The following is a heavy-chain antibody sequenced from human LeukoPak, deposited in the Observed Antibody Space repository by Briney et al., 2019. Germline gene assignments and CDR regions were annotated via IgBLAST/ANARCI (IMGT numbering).Heavy chain of an antibody. CDR2: IYSGGST. CDR3: AREDYYGSGSYYDY. V-gene: IGHV3-66*01. Sequence: GGSLRLSCAASGFTVSSNYMSWVRQAPGKGLEWVSVIYSGGSTYYADSVKGRFTISRDNSKNTLYLQMNSLRAEDTAVYYCAREDYYGSGSYYDYWGQGTLVTVSS. CDR1: GFTVSSNY. D-gene: IGHD3-10*01. J-gene: IGHJ4*02.